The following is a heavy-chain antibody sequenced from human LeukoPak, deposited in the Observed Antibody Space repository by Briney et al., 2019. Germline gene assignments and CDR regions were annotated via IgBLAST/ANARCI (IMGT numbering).Heavy chain of an antibody. J-gene: IGHJ4*02. CDR2: INHSGST. D-gene: IGHD1-7*01. V-gene: IGHV4-34*01. CDR1: GGSFSGYY. CDR3: ARGIRVYNWNYGDYFDY. Sequence: TSETLSLTCAVYGGSFSGYYRSWIRQPPGKGLEWIGEINHSGSTNYNPSLKSRVTISVDTSKNQFSLKLSSVTAADTAVYYCARGIRVYNWNYGDYFDYWGQGTLVTVSS.